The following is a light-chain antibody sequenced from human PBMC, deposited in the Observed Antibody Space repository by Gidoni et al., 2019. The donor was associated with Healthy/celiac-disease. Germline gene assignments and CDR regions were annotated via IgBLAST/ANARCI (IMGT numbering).Light chain of an antibody. V-gene: IGLV6-57*04. CDR2: EDN. Sequence: NFMLTQPHSVSESPGKTVTISCTRSSGSIASNYVQCYHQRPGSAPTTVIYEDNQRPSGVPDRFSGSIDSSSNSASLTISGLKTEDEADYYCQSYDSSNHGVVVGGGTKLTVL. CDR3: QSYDSSNHGVV. J-gene: IGLJ2*01. CDR1: SGSIASNY.